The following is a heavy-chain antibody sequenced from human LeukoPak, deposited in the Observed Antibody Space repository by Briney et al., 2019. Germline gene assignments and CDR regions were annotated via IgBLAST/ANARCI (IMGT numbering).Heavy chain of an antibody. CDR3: AKAFGDGYNRGGYFDY. D-gene: IGHD5-24*01. Sequence: GGSLRLSCAASGFTFDDYAMHWVRQAPGKGLEWVSGISWNSGSIGYADSVKGRFTISRDNAKNSLYLQMNSLRAEDMALYYCAKAFGDGYNRGGYFDYWGQGTLVTVSS. CDR1: GFTFDDYA. J-gene: IGHJ4*02. V-gene: IGHV3-9*03. CDR2: ISWNSGSI.